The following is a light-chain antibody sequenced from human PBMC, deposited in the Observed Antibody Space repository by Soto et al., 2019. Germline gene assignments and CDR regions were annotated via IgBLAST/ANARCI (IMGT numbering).Light chain of an antibody. V-gene: IGKV3-15*01. J-gene: IGKJ1*01. CDR1: QSISSS. Sequence: EIVLTQSPATLSVSPGERATLSCRASQSISSSLAWYQQQPGQAPRLLIYHASTRAAGIPARFSGSGSGTEFTLTISGLRLEVFAVYNCQLYYNWPPGTFGQGTKVEIK. CDR3: QLYYNWPPGT. CDR2: HAS.